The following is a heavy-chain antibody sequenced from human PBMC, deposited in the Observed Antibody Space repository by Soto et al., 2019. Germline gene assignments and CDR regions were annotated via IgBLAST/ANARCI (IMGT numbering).Heavy chain of an antibody. V-gene: IGHV3-23*01. J-gene: IGHJ4*02. Sequence: GGSLRLSCAASGFTFSSYAMSWVRQAPGKGLEWVSAISGSGGSTYYADSVKGRFTISRGNSKDTLYLQMNSLRAGDTAVYYCAKAFYDYVWGSYRHFDYWGQGTLVTVSS. CDR3: AKAFYDYVWGSYRHFDY. D-gene: IGHD3-16*02. CDR1: GFTFSSYA. CDR2: ISGSGGST.